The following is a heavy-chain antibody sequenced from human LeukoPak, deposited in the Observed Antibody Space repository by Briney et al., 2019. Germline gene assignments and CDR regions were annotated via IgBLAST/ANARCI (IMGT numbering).Heavy chain of an antibody. CDR3: AGEGWLRRAPDY. D-gene: IGHD5-12*01. V-gene: IGHV3-74*01. CDR1: GFTFSTYW. CDR2: INSDGSRT. Sequence: GGSLRLSCAASGFTFSTYWMHWVRQAPGKGLVWVSRINSDGSRTTYADSVKGRFTISRDNAKNTLSLQMNSLRAEDTAVYYCAGEGWLRRAPDYWGQGTLVAVSS. J-gene: IGHJ4*02.